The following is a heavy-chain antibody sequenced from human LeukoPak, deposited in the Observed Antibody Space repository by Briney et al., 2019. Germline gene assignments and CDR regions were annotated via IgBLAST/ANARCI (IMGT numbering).Heavy chain of an antibody. Sequence: PGGSLRLSCAASGFTFSSSEMNWVRQAPGKGLEWVSYISSSGSTIYYADSVKGRFTISRDNAKNSLYLQMNSLRAEDTAVYYCASYRHDSSGWLGYYFDYWGQGTLVTVSS. J-gene: IGHJ4*02. CDR1: GFTFSSSE. CDR2: ISSSGSTI. V-gene: IGHV3-48*03. CDR3: ASYRHDSSGWLGYYFDY. D-gene: IGHD3-22*01.